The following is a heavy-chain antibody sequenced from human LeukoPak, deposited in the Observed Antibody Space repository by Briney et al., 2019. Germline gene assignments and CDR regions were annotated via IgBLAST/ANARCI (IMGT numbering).Heavy chain of an antibody. CDR3: ARTHHLYYWYFDL. Sequence: SEPLSLTCTVSGAPISSGAYYWSCIRQHPGKGLEWIGYIYYSGSTYYNPSVKSRVTISVDTSKNQFSLKMSSVTAADTAVYYCARTHHLYYWYFDLWGRGTLVTVSS. V-gene: IGHV4-31*03. CDR1: GAPISSGAYY. D-gene: IGHD1-14*01. CDR2: IYYSGST. J-gene: IGHJ2*01.